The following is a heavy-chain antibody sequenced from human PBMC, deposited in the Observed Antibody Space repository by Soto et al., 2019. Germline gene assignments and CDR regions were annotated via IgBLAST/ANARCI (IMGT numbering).Heavy chain of an antibody. J-gene: IGHJ2*01. CDR1: GASITSGDYY. V-gene: IGHV4-39*01. CDR3: VRTVGSSWFFDL. D-gene: IGHD3-10*01. CDR2: IFYDGSP. Sequence: QLQLRQSGPGLAKPLETLSLTCSVSGASITSGDYYWGWIRQPPGKGLEWIGSIFYDGSPYYNPSLQSRLTLSVDTSRNQFSLRLNSATVADTAVYYCVRTVGSSWFFDLWGRGILITVSS.